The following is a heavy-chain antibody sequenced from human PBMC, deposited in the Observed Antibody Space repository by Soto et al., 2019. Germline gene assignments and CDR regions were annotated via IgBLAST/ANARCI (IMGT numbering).Heavy chain of an antibody. CDR1: GFTFSSYA. J-gene: IGHJ6*02. CDR3: AKDLSDTYCSSTSCYYYYYGMDV. CDR2: ISGSGGST. V-gene: IGHV3-23*01. Sequence: GGSLSLSCAASGFTFSSYAMSWVRQAPGKGLEWGSAISGSGGSTYYADSVKGRFTISRDNSKNTLYLQMNSLRAEDTAVYYCAKDLSDTYCSSTSCYYYYYGMDVWGQGTTVTVSS. D-gene: IGHD2-2*01.